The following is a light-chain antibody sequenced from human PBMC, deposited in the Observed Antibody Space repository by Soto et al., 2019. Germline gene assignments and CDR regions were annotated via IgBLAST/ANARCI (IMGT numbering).Light chain of an antibody. CDR1: QSISNR. CDR2: GAS. CDR3: QQRSNWT. V-gene: IGKV3D-20*02. J-gene: IGKJ1*01. Sequence: IVVTQSPDTLSLSPGERATLSCRASQSISNRLAWYQQKPGQAPRLLISGASSRATGIPDRFSGSGSGTDFTLTITRLEPEDFAVYYCQQRSNWTFGQGTKVDIK.